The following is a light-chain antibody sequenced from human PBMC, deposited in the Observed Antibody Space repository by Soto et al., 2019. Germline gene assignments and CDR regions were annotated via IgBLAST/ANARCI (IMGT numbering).Light chain of an antibody. Sequence: DIQMTQSPSSVSASVGDRVTITCRASQAINSWLDWYQQKPGKAPKLLIYATSSLQSGVPSRFSGSGSGTDFTLTISSLQPEDFATYYCQQSYSTPSITFGQGTRLEIK. V-gene: IGKV1-12*02. CDR1: QAINSW. J-gene: IGKJ5*01. CDR2: ATS. CDR3: QQSYSTPSIT.